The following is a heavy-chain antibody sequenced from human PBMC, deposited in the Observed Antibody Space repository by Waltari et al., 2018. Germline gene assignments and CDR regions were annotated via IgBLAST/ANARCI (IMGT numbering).Heavy chain of an antibody. V-gene: IGHV3-23*01. Sequence: EMPLLESGGGLAQPGGSVSLSCAASGFPLTSYTLNWVRQAPGRGLEWVSLMSGSGLIDYADSVKGRFTISRDNSKNTVFLQMDSLRAEDTAVYYCAKDEGNRRAPTFGMDVWGRGTTVIVS. CDR1: GFPLTSYT. CDR3: AKDEGNRRAPTFGMDV. J-gene: IGHJ6*02. CDR2: MSGSGLI. D-gene: IGHD3-16*01.